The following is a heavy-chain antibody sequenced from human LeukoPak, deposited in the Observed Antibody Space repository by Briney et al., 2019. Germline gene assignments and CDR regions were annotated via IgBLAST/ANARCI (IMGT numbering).Heavy chain of an antibody. D-gene: IGHD3-3*01. Sequence: GGSLRLSCAASGFTFSSYAMSWVRQAPGKGLEWVGRIKSKTDGGTTDYAAPVKGRFTISRDDSKNTLYLQMNSLKTEDTAVYYCTTGYDFWSGYSNRAFDIWGQGTMVTVSS. V-gene: IGHV3-15*01. CDR2: IKSKTDGGTT. CDR1: GFTFSSYA. J-gene: IGHJ3*02. CDR3: TTGYDFWSGYSNRAFDI.